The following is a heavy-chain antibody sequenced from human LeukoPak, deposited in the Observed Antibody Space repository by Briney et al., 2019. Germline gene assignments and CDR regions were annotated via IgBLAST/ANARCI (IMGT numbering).Heavy chain of an antibody. D-gene: IGHD3-10*01. CDR3: ARGGYGPGSHYRY. Sequence: SETLSLTCTVSGGSISSYYWSWIRQPPGKGLEWIGYIYYSGSTNYNPSLKSRVIISVGTSKGQFSLKLNSVTAADTAVYYCARGGYGPGSHYRYWGQGTLVTVSS. J-gene: IGHJ4*02. V-gene: IGHV4-59*12. CDR1: GGSISSYY. CDR2: IYYSGST.